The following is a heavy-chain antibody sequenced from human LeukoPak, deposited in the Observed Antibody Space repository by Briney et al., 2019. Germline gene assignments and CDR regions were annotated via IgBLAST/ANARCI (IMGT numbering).Heavy chain of an antibody. J-gene: IGHJ4*02. V-gene: IGHV3-33*01. D-gene: IGHD4-23*01. CDR1: GFTFSSYG. Sequence: GRSLRLSCAASGFTFSSYGMHWVRRAPGKGLEWVAVIWYDGSNKYYADSVKGRFTISRDNSKNTLYLQMNSLRAEDTAVYYCIRGLGGGSDYWGLGTLVTVTS. CDR3: IRGLGGGSDY. CDR2: IWYDGSNK.